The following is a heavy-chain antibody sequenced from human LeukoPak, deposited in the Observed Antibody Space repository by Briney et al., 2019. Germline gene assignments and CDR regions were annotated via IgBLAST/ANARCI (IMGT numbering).Heavy chain of an antibody. V-gene: IGHV3-33*06. CDR2: IWYDGSNK. D-gene: IGHD6-25*01. Sequence: GGSLRLSCATSGFSFSSYGMHWVRQAPGKGLEWVAVIWYDGSNKYYADSVKGRFTISRDNSKNTLYLQMNSLRAEDTAVYYCAKTRGIAAASTNYFDYWGQGTLVTVSS. CDR3: AKTRGIAAASTNYFDY. CDR1: GFSFSSYG. J-gene: IGHJ4*02.